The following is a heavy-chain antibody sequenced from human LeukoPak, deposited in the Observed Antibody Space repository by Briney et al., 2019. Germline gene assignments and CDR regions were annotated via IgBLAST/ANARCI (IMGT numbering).Heavy chain of an antibody. CDR1: GFTVSSNC. Sequence: GGSLRLSCAASGFTVSSNCMSWVRQAPGKGLEWVSVIYGGSSTYYADSVKGRFTISRDNSKNTLYLQMNSLKAEDTAVYYCARRDSSSWSFDYWGQGTLVTVSS. CDR2: IYGGSST. CDR3: ARRDSSSWSFDY. V-gene: IGHV3-53*01. D-gene: IGHD6-13*01. J-gene: IGHJ4*02.